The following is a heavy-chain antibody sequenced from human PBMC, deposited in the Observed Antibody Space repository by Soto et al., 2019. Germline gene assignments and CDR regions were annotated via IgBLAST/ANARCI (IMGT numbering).Heavy chain of an antibody. CDR3: ARGRSSTARANYYYYMDV. CDR1: GGSFSGYY. V-gene: IGHV4-34*01. D-gene: IGHD5-18*01. J-gene: IGHJ6*03. CDR2: INHSGST. Sequence: PSETLSLTCAVYGGSFSGYYWSWIRQPPGKGLEWIGEINHSGSTNYNPSLKSRVTISVNTSKNQLSLKLSSVTAADTAVYYCARGRSSTARANYYYYMDVWGKGTTVTVSS.